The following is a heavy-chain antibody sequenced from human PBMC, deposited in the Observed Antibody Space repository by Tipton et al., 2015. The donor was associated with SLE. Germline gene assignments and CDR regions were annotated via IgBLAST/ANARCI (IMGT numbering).Heavy chain of an antibody. D-gene: IGHD3-10*01. CDR3: ARGGYYGSGSSDY. Sequence: QLVQSGPEVKKPGSSVKVSCKASGGTFSSYAISWVRQAPGQGLEWMGGIIPIFGTANYAQKFQGRVTITTDESTSTAYMELSSLRSEDAAVYYCARGGYYGSGSSDYWGQGTLVTVSS. J-gene: IGHJ4*02. V-gene: IGHV1-69*05. CDR2: IIPIFGTA. CDR1: GGTFSSYA.